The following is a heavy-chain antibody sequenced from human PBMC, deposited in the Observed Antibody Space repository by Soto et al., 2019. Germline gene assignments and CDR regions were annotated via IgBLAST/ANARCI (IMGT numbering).Heavy chain of an antibody. CDR1: GASLSDVS. J-gene: IGHJ5*02. Sequence: SETLSLTCTVSGASLSDVSWGWIRQPPGKRMEWIGSIHYSGSTNYNPSLKSRVTISVDTSKNQFSLKLSSVTAADTAVYYCARAVPPRDFWSGYLGNWFDPWGQVTLVTVSS. CDR2: IHYSGST. CDR3: ARAVPPRDFWSGYLGNWFDP. V-gene: IGHV4-61*01. D-gene: IGHD3-3*01.